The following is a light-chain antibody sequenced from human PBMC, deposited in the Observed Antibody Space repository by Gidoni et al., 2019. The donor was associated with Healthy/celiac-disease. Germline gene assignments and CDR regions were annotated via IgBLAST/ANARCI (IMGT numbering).Light chain of an antibody. J-gene: IGLJ3*02. Sequence: QAVVTQAPSLTVSPGGTVTLTCGSSTGAVPSGHYPYWFQQKPGQAPRTLIYDTSNKHSWTPARFSGSLLGGKAALTLSGAQPEDEAEYYCLLSYSGARWVFGGGTKLTVL. CDR1: TGAVPSGHY. CDR3: LLSYSGARWV. V-gene: IGLV7-46*01. CDR2: DTS.